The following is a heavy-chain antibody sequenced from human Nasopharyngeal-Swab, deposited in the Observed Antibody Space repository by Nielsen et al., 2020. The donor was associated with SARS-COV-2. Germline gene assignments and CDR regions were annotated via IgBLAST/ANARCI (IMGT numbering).Heavy chain of an antibody. J-gene: IGHJ4*02. Sequence: SETLSLTCAISGDSVSNDRVAWNWIRQSPSRGLEWLGRTYYRSEWYNDYAVSVKSRITIKPDPSTNQFSLNLHSVTAADTGVYYCANYYVGVDGQKRFDDWGQGTLVTVSS. CDR1: GDSVSNDRVA. D-gene: IGHD1-26*01. CDR2: TYYRSEWYN. V-gene: IGHV6-1*01. CDR3: ANYYVGVDGQKRFDD.